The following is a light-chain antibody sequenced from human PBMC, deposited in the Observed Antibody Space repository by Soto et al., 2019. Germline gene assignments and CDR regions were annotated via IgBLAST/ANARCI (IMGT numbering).Light chain of an antibody. CDR1: QSVSSN. CDR2: GAS. V-gene: IGKV3-15*01. CDR3: QQYYSYPRT. J-gene: IGKJ1*01. Sequence: EIVLTQSPAALSVSPGERATLSCRASQSVSSNLAWYQQKPGQAPRLLMYGASTRATGIPARVSGSGSGTEFTLTISCLQSEDFAAYYCQQYYSYPRTFGQGTKVDIK.